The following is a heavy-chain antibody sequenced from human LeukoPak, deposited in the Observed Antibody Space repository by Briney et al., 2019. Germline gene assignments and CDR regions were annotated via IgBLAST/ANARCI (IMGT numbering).Heavy chain of an antibody. D-gene: IGHD3-10*01. CDR3: ARVYHYGSGSYGGFHY. J-gene: IGHJ4*02. CDR1: GFTFSSYA. CDR2: ISYDGTSK. V-gene: IGHV3-30-3*01. Sequence: GGSLRLSCAASGFTFSSYAMHWVRQAPGKGLEWVAVISYDGTSKYYADSVKGRFTFSRDNSKNTLYLQMNSLRPEDTAVYYCARVYHYGSGSYGGFHYWGQGTLVTVSS.